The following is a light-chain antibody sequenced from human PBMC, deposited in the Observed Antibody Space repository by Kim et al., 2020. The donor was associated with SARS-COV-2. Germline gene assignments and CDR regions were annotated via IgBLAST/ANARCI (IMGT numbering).Light chain of an antibody. Sequence: GRRVTISCSGRMSNIGRNFVSWYQQFPGTAPKVLIYRDDQRPSGVPDRFSASKSGSSASLAISGLLSEDEADYYCASWDDSLIGHVFGGGTQLTVL. CDR1: MSNIGRNF. CDR3: ASWDDSLIGHV. V-gene: IGLV1-47*01. CDR2: RDD. J-gene: IGLJ2*01.